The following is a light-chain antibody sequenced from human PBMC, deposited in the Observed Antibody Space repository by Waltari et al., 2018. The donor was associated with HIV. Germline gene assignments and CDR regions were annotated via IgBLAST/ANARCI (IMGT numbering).Light chain of an antibody. CDR1: NIGSTR. J-gene: IGLJ1*01. CDR2: DGS. V-gene: IGLV3-21*02. CDR3: HVWDRSSGQQV. Sequence: SYVLTQPPSVSVAPRQTARITCGGNNIGSTRVHWYQQKAGQAPVLVVYDGSGRPSGIPERLSGSNSGNTATLSISRVEAGDEADYYCHVWDRSSGQQVFGAGTKVTVL.